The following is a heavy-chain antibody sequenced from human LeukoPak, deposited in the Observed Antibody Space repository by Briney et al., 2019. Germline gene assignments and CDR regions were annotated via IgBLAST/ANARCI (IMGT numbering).Heavy chain of an antibody. CDR3: ARNYFDY. Sequence: QTGGSLRLSCAASGFTFGSYSMNWVRQAPGKGLEWVSYISSSSSTIYYADSVKGRFTISRDNAKNLLYLQMNSLRAEDTALYYCARNYFDYWGQGTLVTVSS. CDR1: GFTFGSYS. J-gene: IGHJ4*02. V-gene: IGHV3-48*01. CDR2: ISSSSSTI.